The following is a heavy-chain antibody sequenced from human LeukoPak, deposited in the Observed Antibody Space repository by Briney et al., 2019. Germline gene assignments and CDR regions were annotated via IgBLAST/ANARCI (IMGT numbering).Heavy chain of an antibody. V-gene: IGHV3-74*01. CDR2: LNDDGNSI. CDR1: GFTFSNYW. D-gene: IGHD5-12*01. CDR3: AGAYSAYDPFDY. J-gene: IGHJ4*02. Sequence: GGSLLLSCAASGFTFSNYWMHWVRQAPGKGLVWVSRLNDDGNSITYADSVRGRFTISRDNAKNTVHLQMNSLRVEDTAIYFCAGAYSAYDPFDYWGQGILVTVSS.